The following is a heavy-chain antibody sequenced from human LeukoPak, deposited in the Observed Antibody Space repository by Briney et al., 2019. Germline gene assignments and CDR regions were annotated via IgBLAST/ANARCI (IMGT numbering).Heavy chain of an antibody. Sequence: PSETLSLTCTVSGGSISSSSYYWGWIRQPPGKGLEWIGSIYYSGSTYYNPSLKSRVTISVDTSKNQFSLKLSSVTAADTAVYYCARLKSTHYDFWSGYSPYYYYYYYMDVWGKGTTVTVSS. J-gene: IGHJ6*03. CDR3: ARLKSTHYDFWSGYSPYYYYYYYMDV. D-gene: IGHD3-3*01. V-gene: IGHV4-39*01. CDR2: IYYSGST. CDR1: GGSISSSSYY.